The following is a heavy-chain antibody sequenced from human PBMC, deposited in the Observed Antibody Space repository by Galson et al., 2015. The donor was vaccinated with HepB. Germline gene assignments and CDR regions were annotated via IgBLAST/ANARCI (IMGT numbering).Heavy chain of an antibody. V-gene: IGHV1-3*04. CDR2: VDTGNGKT. J-gene: IGHJ3*02. CDR3: ERGPWELLEGAFDI. CDR1: GYTFTSYA. Sequence: SVKVSCKASGYTFTSYAVHWVRQAPGQSLEWIGWVDTGNGKTRSSQRFQARVTIVRDTSASTTYMELSSLRSKDTAVYYCERGPWELLEGAFDIWGQGTLVTVSS. D-gene: IGHD1-26*01.